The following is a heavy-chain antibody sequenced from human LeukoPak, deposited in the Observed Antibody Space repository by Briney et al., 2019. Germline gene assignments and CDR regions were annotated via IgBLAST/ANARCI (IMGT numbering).Heavy chain of an antibody. CDR1: GVSIRTYY. Sequence: SETLSLTCTVSGVSIRTYYWSWIRQPPGKGLEWIGYIFYSGTTNYNPSLKSRVTISVDTSKNQFSLKLTSVTAADTAVYYCARDWTSGFHSLDYWGQGTLATVSS. CDR3: ARDWTSGFHSLDY. J-gene: IGHJ4*02. V-gene: IGHV4-59*01. D-gene: IGHD3-22*01. CDR2: IFYSGTT.